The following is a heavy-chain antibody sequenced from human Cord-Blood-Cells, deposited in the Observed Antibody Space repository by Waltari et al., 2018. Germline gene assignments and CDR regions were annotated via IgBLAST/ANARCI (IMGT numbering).Heavy chain of an antibody. J-gene: IGHJ4*02. Sequence: EVQLVESGGGLLQPGGSLRLSCAASGFTVSSNYMRWVSQAPGKGLAWVSGSYSGGSTYYADSVKGRVTISRDNAKNTLYLQMDSRRAEDTAVDYCARSPKGRGGAAAYWGQGTLVTVSS. D-gene: IGHD6-13*01. CDR3: ARSPKGRGGAAAY. CDR2: SYSGGST. V-gene: IGHV3-53*01. CDR1: GFTVSSNY.